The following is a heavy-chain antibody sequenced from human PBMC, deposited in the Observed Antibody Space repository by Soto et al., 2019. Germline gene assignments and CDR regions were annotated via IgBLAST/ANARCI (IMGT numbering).Heavy chain of an antibody. CDR2: IWYDGSNK. V-gene: IGHV3-33*01. CDR3: ARDGQSAAAYAFDI. CDR1: GGTCGSHG. D-gene: IGHD6-13*01. J-gene: IGHJ3*02. Sequence: GGSLRLRWGAAGGTCGSHGRHCVRQAPGKGLEWVAFIWYDGSNKYYADSAKGRFTISRDNSENTLYLQTNSLRAEDTAVYYCARDGQSAAAYAFDIWGQGTMVTVS.